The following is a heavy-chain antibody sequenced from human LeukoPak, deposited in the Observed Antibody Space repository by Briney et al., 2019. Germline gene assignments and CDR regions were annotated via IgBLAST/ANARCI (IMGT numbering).Heavy chain of an antibody. V-gene: IGHV4-38-2*01. J-gene: IGHJ4*02. D-gene: IGHD2/OR15-2a*01. CDR3: ARRNFANYYFDF. Sequence: SETLSLTCAVSGYSIRSGYHWGWIRQPPGKGLEWIGNIYHSGSIYYNPSLKSRVTISPDTSKNQFSLRLGSATAADTAVYFCARRNFANYYFDFWGRGTLVTVSS. CDR1: GYSIRSGYH. CDR2: IYHSGSI.